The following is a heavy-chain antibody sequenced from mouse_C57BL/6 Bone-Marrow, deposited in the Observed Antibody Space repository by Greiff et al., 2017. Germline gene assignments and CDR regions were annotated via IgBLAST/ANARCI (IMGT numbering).Heavy chain of an antibody. V-gene: IGHV8-8*01. CDR2: IWWDDDK. CDR1: GFSLSTFGMG. Sequence: QVTLKESGPGILQPSQTLSLTCSFSGFSLSTFGMGVGWIRQPSGKGLEWLAHIWWDDDKYYNPAMKSRLTISKETSKNQVFLKIANVDTADTATYYCARIARGLRRTWFAYWGQGTLVTVSA. CDR3: ARIARGLRRTWFAY. J-gene: IGHJ3*01. D-gene: IGHD2-4*01.